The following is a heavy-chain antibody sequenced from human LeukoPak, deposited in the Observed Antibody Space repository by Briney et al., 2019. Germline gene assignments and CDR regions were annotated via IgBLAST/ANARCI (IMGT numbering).Heavy chain of an antibody. V-gene: IGHV3-20*04. CDR3: ARDARYSSSWPLFDH. CDR1: GFTVSSNY. Sequence: GGSLRLSCAASGFTVSSNYMSWVRQAPGKGLEWVSGISWNGGRIGYADSVEGRFTISRDNAKNSLYLQMNSLRAEDTAVYYCARDARYSSSWPLFDHWGQGTLVTVSS. CDR2: ISWNGGRI. D-gene: IGHD6-13*01. J-gene: IGHJ4*02.